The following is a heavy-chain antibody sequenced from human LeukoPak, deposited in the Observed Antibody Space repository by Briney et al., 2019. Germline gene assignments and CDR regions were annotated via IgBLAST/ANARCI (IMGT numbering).Heavy chain of an antibody. CDR2: INHSGST. CDR1: GGSFSGYY. D-gene: IGHD3-9*01. CDR3: ARPYYDILTGTADAFDI. V-gene: IGHV4-34*01. Sequence: SSETLSLTCAVYGGSFSGYYWSWIRQPPGKGLEWIGEINHSGSTNYNPSLKSRVTISVDTSKNQFSLKLSSVTAADTAVYYCARPYYDILTGTADAFDIWGQGTMVTVSS. J-gene: IGHJ3*02.